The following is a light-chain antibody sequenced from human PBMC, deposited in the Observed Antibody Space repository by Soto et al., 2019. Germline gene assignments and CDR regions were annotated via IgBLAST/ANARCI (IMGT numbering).Light chain of an antibody. CDR2: EGT. V-gene: IGLV2-23*01. CDR1: SSDVGSYNF. J-gene: IGLJ2*01. CDR3: CSYAGPSTI. Sequence: SALTQPASVSGSPGQSITISCTGTSSDVGSYNFVSWFQQHPGKVPKLIIYEGTERPSGVSNRFSASKSGNTASLTISGLQHEDEADYYCCSYAGPSTIFGGGTKLTVL.